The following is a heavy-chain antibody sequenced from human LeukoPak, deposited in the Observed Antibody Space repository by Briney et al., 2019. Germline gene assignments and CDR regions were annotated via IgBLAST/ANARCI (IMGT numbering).Heavy chain of an antibody. V-gene: IGHV3-23*01. J-gene: IGHJ4*02. Sequence: GGSLRLSCAVSGFTFSRFAMNWVRQAPGKGLEWLSGISGSGGTTFYADSVKGRLAISRDNSKSTLYLQINNLSAEDAAVYYCAKDWHGSGYSYFDYWGQGTQVAVSS. D-gene: IGHD3-22*01. CDR2: ISGSGGTT. CDR1: GFTFSRFA. CDR3: AKDWHGSGYSYFDY.